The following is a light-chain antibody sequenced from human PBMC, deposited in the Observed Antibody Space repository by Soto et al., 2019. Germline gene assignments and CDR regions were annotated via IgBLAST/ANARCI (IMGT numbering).Light chain of an antibody. CDR2: GAS. J-gene: IGKJ2*01. CDR3: QQYGSSPMYT. V-gene: IGKV3-20*01. Sequence: EIVLTQSPGTLSLSPGERATLSCRASQSVSSSYLAWYQQKPGQAPRLLIYGASSRATGIPDRFSGSGSGTDFTLNISRLEPEDFAGYYCQQYGSSPMYTFGQGTKLEIK. CDR1: QSVSSSY.